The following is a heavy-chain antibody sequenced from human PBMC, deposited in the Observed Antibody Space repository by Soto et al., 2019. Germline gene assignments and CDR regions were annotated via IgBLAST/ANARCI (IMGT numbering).Heavy chain of an antibody. V-gene: IGHV1-46*01. J-gene: IGHJ4*02. CDR2: VNPSGGSA. CDR1: GYTFTNYY. D-gene: IGHD1-26*01. Sequence: QVQLVQSGAEVKKPGASVKVPCKASGYTFTNYYMHWVRQAPGQGLEWMGIVNPSGGSATYAQKLQGRVTVTGDTSTNTVYMDLSRLTSEDTAVYYCARDLSFGGRNGPLDFWGQGTLVTVSS. CDR3: ARDLSFGGRNGPLDF.